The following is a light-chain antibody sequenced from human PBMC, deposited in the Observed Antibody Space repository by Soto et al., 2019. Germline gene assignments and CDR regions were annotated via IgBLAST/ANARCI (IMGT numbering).Light chain of an antibody. CDR3: QQYGSSSIT. CDR2: GES. CDR1: PSVRSSY. J-gene: IGKJ5*01. V-gene: IGKV3-20*01. Sequence: EIGLTQSPGPLSFSPGEKATLSCRASPSVRSSYLAWYQQKPGKAPGLLIYGESSRATGIPDRFSGSGSGTDLTLTISRLEPEDFAVYYCQQYGSSSITFGQGTRLDIK.